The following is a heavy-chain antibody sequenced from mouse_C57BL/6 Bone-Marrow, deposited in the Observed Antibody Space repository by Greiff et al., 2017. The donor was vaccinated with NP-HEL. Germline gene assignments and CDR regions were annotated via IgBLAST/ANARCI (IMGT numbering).Heavy chain of an antibody. CDR1: GYSITSGYY. Sequence: EVQLQESGPGLVKPSQSLSLTCSVTGYSITSGYYWNWIRQLPGNKLEWVGFISYDGSTNYNPSLKNRISITRDTSKNKFFLKLNSVTTEDTAVYYCASDMGYACSWFAYWGQGTLVTVSA. CDR2: ISYDGST. V-gene: IGHV3-6*01. D-gene: IGHD3-1*01. CDR3: ASDMGYACSWFAY. J-gene: IGHJ3*01.